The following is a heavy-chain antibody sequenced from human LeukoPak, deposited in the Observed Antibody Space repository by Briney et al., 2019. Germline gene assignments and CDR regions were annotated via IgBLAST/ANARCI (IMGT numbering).Heavy chain of an antibody. J-gene: IGHJ4*02. CDR3: ARRRASSTSCYTGGAFDY. Sequence: SETLSLTCAVYGGSFSGYYWSWIRQPPGKGLEWIGEINHSGSTNYNPSLKSRVTISVDTSKNQFSLKLSSVTAADTAVYYCARRRASSTSCYTGGAFDYWGQGTLVTVSS. V-gene: IGHV4-34*01. D-gene: IGHD2-2*02. CDR2: INHSGST. CDR1: GGSFSGYY.